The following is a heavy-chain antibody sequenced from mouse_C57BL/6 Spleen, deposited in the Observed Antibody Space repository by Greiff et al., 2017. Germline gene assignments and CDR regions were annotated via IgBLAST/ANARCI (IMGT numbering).Heavy chain of an antibody. Sequence: EVQLVESGGGLVQPKGSLKLSCAASGFSFNTYAMNWVRQAPGKGLEWVARIRSKSNNYATYYADSVKDRFTISRDDSESMLYLQMNNLKTEDTAMYYCVRQGNSGIFDYWGQGTTLTVSS. CDR1: GFSFNTYA. D-gene: IGHD2-1*01. CDR2: IRSKSNNYAT. CDR3: VRQGNSGIFDY. V-gene: IGHV10-1*01. J-gene: IGHJ2*01.